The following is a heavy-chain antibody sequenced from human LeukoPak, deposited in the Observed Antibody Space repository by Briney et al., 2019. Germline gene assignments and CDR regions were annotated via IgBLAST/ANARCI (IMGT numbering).Heavy chain of an antibody. CDR3: ARGDFCSSTSCYLRPMDV. J-gene: IGHJ6*03. D-gene: IGHD2-2*01. Sequence: SETLSLTCTVSGGSISDYYGSWIRQPPGKGLEWIGYIYYSGSTTYNPSLKSRVTMSVDTSKNQFSLKLSSVTAADTAVYYCARGDFCSSTSCYLRPMDVWGKGTTVTVSS. CDR2: IYYSGST. CDR1: GGSISDYY. V-gene: IGHV4-59*01.